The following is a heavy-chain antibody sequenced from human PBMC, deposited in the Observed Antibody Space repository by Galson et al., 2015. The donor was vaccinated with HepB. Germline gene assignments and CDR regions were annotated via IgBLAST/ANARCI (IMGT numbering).Heavy chain of an antibody. Sequence: SLRLSCAASGFTFGDYAMSWFRQAPGKGLEWVGFIRSKAYGGTTEYAASVKGRFTISRDDSKSIAYLQMNSLKTEDTAVHYCTSPSPGYSSGWSICDYWGQGTLVTVSS. V-gene: IGHV3-49*03. J-gene: IGHJ4*02. CDR1: GFTFGDYA. CDR3: TSPSPGYSSGWSICDY. CDR2: IRSKAYGGTT. D-gene: IGHD6-19*01.